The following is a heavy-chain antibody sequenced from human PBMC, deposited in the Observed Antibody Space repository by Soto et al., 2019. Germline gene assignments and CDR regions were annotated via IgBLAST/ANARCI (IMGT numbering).Heavy chain of an antibody. CDR1: GFTFSSYA. V-gene: IGHV3-23*01. CDR2: ISGSGGST. CDR3: AKDLAVVVPAAIRTPDFDY. Sequence: EVQLLESGGGLVQPGGSLRLSCAASGFTFSSYAMSWVRQAPGKGLEWVSAISGSGGSTYYADSVKGRFTISRDKSKNTLYLQMNSLRAEDTAVYYCAKDLAVVVPAAIRTPDFDYWGQGTLVTVSS. D-gene: IGHD2-2*02. J-gene: IGHJ4*02.